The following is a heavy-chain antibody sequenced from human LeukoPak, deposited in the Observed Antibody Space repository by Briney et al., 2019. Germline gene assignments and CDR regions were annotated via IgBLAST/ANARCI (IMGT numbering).Heavy chain of an antibody. J-gene: IGHJ4*02. CDR3: ARLYGARDY. CDR2: INHSGST. Sequence: WXWIRQPPGXXLEWIGEINHSGSTNYNPSLKSRVTISVDTSKNQFSLKLSSVTAADTAVYYCARLYGARDYWGQGTLVTVSS. V-gene: IGHV4-34*01. D-gene: IGHD4-17*01.